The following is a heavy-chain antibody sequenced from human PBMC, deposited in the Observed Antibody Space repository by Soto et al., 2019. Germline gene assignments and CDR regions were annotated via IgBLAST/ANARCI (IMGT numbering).Heavy chain of an antibody. D-gene: IGHD3-10*01. Sequence: SETLSLTCTVSGSSISSSYWSWIRRPPGKGLEWIGYILYKKKTDYNPSLKSRVTLSVDTSKNQFSLKLSSVTAAYTAVYFCARETYYSSWFESWGLGTLVTVSS. J-gene: IGHJ5*01. V-gene: IGHV4-59*01. CDR3: ARETYYSSWFES. CDR2: ILYKKKT. CDR1: GSSISSSY.